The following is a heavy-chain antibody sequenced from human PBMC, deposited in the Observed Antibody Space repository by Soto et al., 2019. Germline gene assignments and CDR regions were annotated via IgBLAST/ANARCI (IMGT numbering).Heavy chain of an antibody. D-gene: IGHD3-10*01. CDR1: GDSVSSGGHY. Sequence: PSETLSLTCSVSGDSVSSGGHYWSWILQPPGKGLEWIGHVDFRVSTNYIPSLKSRLTMSVDTAKNQFSLKLNSVTAADTAVYYCARIPMDPYMIYLSAPWRRGTQAVVSS. V-gene: IGHV4-61*08. CDR3: ARIPMDPYMIYLSAP. J-gene: IGHJ5*02. CDR2: VDFRVST.